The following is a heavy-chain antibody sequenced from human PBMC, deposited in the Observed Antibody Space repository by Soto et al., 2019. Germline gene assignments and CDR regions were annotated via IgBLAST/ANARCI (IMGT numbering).Heavy chain of an antibody. CDR2: VSYDGKNK. J-gene: IGHJ6*02. CDR3: ARGGGHSSSPEYV. Sequence: QVDLMESGGGVVQPGTSLRLSCVASGLTFSAYSMHWVREAPGKGLEWLAAVSYDGKNKFYADSVKGRLTISRDNSQNTLYLQMSSLRAEDTAVYYCARGGGHSSSPEYVWGQGTTVTVSS. V-gene: IGHV3-30*04. CDR1: GLTFSAYS. D-gene: IGHD6-13*01.